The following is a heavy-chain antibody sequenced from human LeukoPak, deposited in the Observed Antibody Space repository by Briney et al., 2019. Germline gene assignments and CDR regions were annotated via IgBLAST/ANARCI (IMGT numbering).Heavy chain of an antibody. Sequence: GASVKVSCKASGYTFTGYYMHWVRQAPGQGLEWMGWINPNSGGTNYAQKFQGRVTMTRDTSISTAYMELSSLRSDDTAVYYCASLGLGYCSSSSCYSGDYWGQGTLVTVSS. J-gene: IGHJ4*02. CDR3: ASLGLGYCSSSSCYSGDY. D-gene: IGHD2-2*02. V-gene: IGHV1-2*02. CDR1: GYTFTGYY. CDR2: INPNSGGT.